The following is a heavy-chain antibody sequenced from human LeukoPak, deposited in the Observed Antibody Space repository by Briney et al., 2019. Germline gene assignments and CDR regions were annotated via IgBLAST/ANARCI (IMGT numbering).Heavy chain of an antibody. CDR3: ARHGITMIPPHPSWFDP. CDR1: GGSISSYY. D-gene: IGHD3-22*01. Sequence: SETLSLTCTVSGGSISSYYWSWIRQPPGKGLEWIGYIYYSGSTNYNPSLKSRVAISVDTSKNQFSLKLSSVTAADTAVYYCARHGITMIPPHPSWFDPWGQGTLVTVSS. CDR2: IYYSGST. J-gene: IGHJ5*02. V-gene: IGHV4-59*08.